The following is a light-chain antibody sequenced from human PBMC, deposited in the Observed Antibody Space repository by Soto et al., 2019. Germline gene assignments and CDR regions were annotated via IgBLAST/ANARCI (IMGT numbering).Light chain of an antibody. Sequence: QSVLTQPASVSGSPGQSITISCTGTSSDVGSYNFVSWFQQHPGKVPKLIIYEGTERPSGVSNRFSASKSGNTASLTISGLQPEYEADYYCCSYAGPSTIFGGGTKVTVL. J-gene: IGLJ2*01. CDR3: CSYAGPSTI. CDR2: EGT. V-gene: IGLV2-23*01. CDR1: SSDVGSYNF.